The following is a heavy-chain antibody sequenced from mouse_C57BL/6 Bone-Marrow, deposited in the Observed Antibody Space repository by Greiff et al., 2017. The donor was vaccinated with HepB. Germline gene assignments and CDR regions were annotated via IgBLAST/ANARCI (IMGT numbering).Heavy chain of an antibody. CDR1: GYTFTDYY. CDR3: ARGSYDHAMDY. V-gene: IGHV1-26*01. CDR2: INPNNGGT. Sequence: EVKLQQSGPELVKPGASVKISCKASGYTFTDYYMNWVKQSHGKSLEWIGDINPNNGGTSYNQKFKGKATLTVDKSSSTAYMELRSLTSEDSAVYYCARGSYDHAMDYWGQGTSVTVSS. D-gene: IGHD2-3*01. J-gene: IGHJ4*01.